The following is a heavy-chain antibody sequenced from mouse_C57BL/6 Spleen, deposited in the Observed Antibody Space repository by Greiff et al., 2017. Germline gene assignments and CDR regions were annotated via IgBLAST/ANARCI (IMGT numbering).Heavy chain of an antibody. D-gene: IGHD2-4*01. CDR1: GFNIKDDY. Sequence: VQLKQSGAELVRPGASVKLSCTASGFNIKDDYMHWVKQRPEQGLEWIGWIDPENGDTEYASKFQGKATITADTSSNTAYMQLSSLTSEDSAVYFCARRGTYDYDVRFDVWGTGTTVTVSS. J-gene: IGHJ1*03. CDR2: IDPENGDT. V-gene: IGHV14-4*01. CDR3: ARRGTYDYDVRFDV.